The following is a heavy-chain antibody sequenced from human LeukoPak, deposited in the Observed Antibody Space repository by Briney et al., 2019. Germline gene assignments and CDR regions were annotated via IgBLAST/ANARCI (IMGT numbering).Heavy chain of an antibody. J-gene: IGHJ1*01. Sequence: SQTLSLTCAIFGDSVSSNTAAWNWIRQSPSRGLEWLGRTYCRSKWYNEYAVSVQSRITINPDTSKNQFSLQLNSVTPEDTAVYYCARDVDFQYWGQGTLVTVSS. V-gene: IGHV6-1*01. CDR2: TYCRSKWYN. CDR3: ARDVDFQY. CDR1: GDSVSSNTAA.